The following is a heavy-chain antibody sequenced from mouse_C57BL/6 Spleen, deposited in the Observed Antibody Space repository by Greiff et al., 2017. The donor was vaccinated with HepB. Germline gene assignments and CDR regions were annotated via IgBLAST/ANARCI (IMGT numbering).Heavy chain of an antibody. V-gene: IGHV1-64*01. CDR2: IHPNSGST. Sequence: QVQLQQPGAELVKPGASVKLSCKASGYTFTSYWMHWVKQRPGQGLEWIGMIHPNSGSTNYNEKFKSKATLTVDKSSSTAYMQLSSLTSEDSAVYYCAREGYDYDGVAMDYWGQGTSVTVSS. J-gene: IGHJ4*01. CDR1: GYTFTSYW. CDR3: AREGYDYDGVAMDY. D-gene: IGHD2-4*01.